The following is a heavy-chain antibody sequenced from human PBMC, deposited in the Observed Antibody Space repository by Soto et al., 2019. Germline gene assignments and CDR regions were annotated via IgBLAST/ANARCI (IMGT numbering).Heavy chain of an antibody. V-gene: IGHV4-31*03. Sequence: TLSLTCTVSGGSISSGGYYWSWIRQHPGKGLEWIGYIYYSGSTYYNPSLKSRVTMSVDTSKNQFSLKLSSVTAADTAVYYCARDSPTITMVRGVITITPNWFDPWGQGTLVTVSS. J-gene: IGHJ5*02. D-gene: IGHD3-10*01. CDR2: IYYSGST. CDR1: GGSISSGGYY. CDR3: ARDSPTITMVRGVITITPNWFDP.